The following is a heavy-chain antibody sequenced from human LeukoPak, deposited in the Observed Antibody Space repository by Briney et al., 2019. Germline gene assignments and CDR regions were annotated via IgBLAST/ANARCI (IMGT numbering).Heavy chain of an antibody. Sequence: SETLSLTCTVSGDSISSGVYYWGWIRQHPGMRLEWKGYIYYSGTTYYNPSLKSRIIISVDTSKSQFSLKLSSVTAADTAVYYCARVRRYSGRSDVFDIWGQGTMVTVSS. CDR2: IYYSGTT. CDR1: GDSISSGVYY. V-gene: IGHV4-31*03. CDR3: ARVRRYSGRSDVFDI. D-gene: IGHD1-26*01. J-gene: IGHJ3*02.